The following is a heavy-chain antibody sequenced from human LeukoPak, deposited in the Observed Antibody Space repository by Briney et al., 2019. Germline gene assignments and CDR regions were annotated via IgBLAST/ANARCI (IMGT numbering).Heavy chain of an antibody. CDR3: TRLHQYPTNNSQDY. V-gene: IGHV3-73*01. CDR2: IRSKANSYAT. J-gene: IGHJ4*02. Sequence: GGSLRLSCAASGFTFSGSAMHWVCQASGKGLEWVGRIRSKANSYATAYAASVKGRFTISRDDSKNTAYLQMNSLKTEDTAVYYCTRLHQYPTNNSQDYWGQGTLVTVSS. D-gene: IGHD1/OR15-1a*01. CDR1: GFTFSGSA.